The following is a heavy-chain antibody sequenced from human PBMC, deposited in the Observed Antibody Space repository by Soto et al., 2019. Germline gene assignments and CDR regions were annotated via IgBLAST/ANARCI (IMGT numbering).Heavy chain of an antibody. CDR2: ISSSGTTI. D-gene: IGHD4-17*01. V-gene: IGHV3-11*01. J-gene: IGHJ4*02. Sequence: QGQLVESGGGLVKPGGSLRLSCAASGFTFSDYYMSWIRQVPGKGLEWLSYISSSGTTIYYAASVKGRFTISRDNGKNSLYLQMNSLRAEDTAVYYCASETRLRWTDYWGQGTLVTVSS. CDR1: GFTFSDYY. CDR3: ASETRLRWTDY.